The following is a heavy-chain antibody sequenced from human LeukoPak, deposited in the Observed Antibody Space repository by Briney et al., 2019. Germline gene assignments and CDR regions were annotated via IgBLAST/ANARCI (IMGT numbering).Heavy chain of an antibody. CDR2: IYTSGST. J-gene: IGHJ2*01. Sequence: PSETLSLTCSVSGGSISSGSYYWSWIRQPARKGLEWIGRIYTSGSTNYNPSLKSRVTISVDTSKNQFSLKLSSVTAADTAVYYCARDRSGSYDWYFDLWGRGTLVTVSS. D-gene: IGHD1-26*01. CDR3: ARDRSGSYDWYFDL. CDR1: GGSISSGSYY. V-gene: IGHV4-61*02.